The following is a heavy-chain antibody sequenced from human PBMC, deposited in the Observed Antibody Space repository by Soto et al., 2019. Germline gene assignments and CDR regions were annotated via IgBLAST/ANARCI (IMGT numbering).Heavy chain of an antibody. CDR2: IIPIFGTA. CDR1: GGTFSSYA. CDR3: ARDCSSTSCYSHYYYYYGMDV. V-gene: IGHV1-69*06. J-gene: IGHJ6*02. Sequence: SVKVSCKASGGTFSSYAISWVRQAPGQGLEWMGGIIPIFGTANYAQKFQGRVTITADKSTSTAYMELSSLRSEDTAVYYCARDCSSTSCYSHYYYYYGMDVWGQGTTVTVSS. D-gene: IGHD2-2*01.